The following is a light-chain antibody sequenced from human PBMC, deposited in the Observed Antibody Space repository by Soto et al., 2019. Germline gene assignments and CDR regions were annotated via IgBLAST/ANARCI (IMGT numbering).Light chain of an antibody. CDR3: QQRSNWPLT. J-gene: IGKJ1*01. CDR2: GAS. Sequence: VMTHSPDTLPAPPGERVSLSCRASQSVNHNLAWYQQKPGQAPGRLISGASSRATGIPDRFTGSGSGADFTLTVNRLEPEDLEIYYCQQRSNWPLTFGQGTKVDIK. V-gene: IGKV3-11*01. CDR1: QSVNHN.